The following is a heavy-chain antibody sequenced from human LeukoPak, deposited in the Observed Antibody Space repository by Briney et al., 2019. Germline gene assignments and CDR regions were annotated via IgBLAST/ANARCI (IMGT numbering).Heavy chain of an antibody. J-gene: IGHJ6*03. CDR3: ARHMVWITNFYYYMDV. Sequence: SETLSLTCTVSGGSISSYYWSWIRQPPGKGLEWIGYIYYSGSTNYNPSLKSRVTISVDTSKNQFSLKLTSVTAADTAVYYCARHMVWITNFYYYMDVWGKGTTVTVSS. D-gene: IGHD3-10*01. V-gene: IGHV4-59*08. CDR1: GGSISSYY. CDR2: IYYSGST.